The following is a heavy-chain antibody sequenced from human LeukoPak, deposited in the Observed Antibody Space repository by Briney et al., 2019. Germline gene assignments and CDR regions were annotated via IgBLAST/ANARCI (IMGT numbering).Heavy chain of an antibody. CDR2: IYYSGST. D-gene: IGHD1-26*01. CDR3: ARDRREQGGYYYYYYYMDV. CDR1: GGSISSHY. Sequence: SETLSLTCTVSGGSISSHYWSWIRQPPGKGLEWIGYIYYSGSTNYNPSLKSRVTMSVDTSKNQFSLKLSSVTAADTAVYYCARDRREQGGYYYYYYYMDVWGKGTTVTVSS. V-gene: IGHV4-59*11. J-gene: IGHJ6*03.